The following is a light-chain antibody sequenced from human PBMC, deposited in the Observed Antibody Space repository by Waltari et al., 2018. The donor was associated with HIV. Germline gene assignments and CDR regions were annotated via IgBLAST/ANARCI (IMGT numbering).Light chain of an antibody. V-gene: IGLV2-8*01. CDR3: SSCAGSNNGV. Sequence: QSALTQPPSASGSPGQSVTISCTGTSSDVGGYNYVSWYQQHPGKAPTLMIDDVSKWPSVVPDRFSVAKSVNTASLTVSLLQAEDEADYYCSSCAGSNNGVFGGGTKLTVL. CDR2: DVS. J-gene: IGLJ3*02. CDR1: SSDVGGYNY.